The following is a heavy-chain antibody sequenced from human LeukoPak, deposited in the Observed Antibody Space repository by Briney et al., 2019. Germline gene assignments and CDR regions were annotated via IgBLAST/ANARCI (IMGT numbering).Heavy chain of an antibody. V-gene: IGHV4-34*01. D-gene: IGHD6-6*01. CDR3: ARLHGKYSTSNSIMWDY. Sequence: PSETLSLTCAVYGGSFSGYYWSWIRQPPGKGLEWIGEINHRGSTNYNPSLKSRVTISVDTSKNQFSLKLSSVTAADTAVYYCARLHGKYSTSNSIMWDYWGQGTLVTVSS. J-gene: IGHJ4*02. CDR2: INHRGST. CDR1: GGSFSGYY.